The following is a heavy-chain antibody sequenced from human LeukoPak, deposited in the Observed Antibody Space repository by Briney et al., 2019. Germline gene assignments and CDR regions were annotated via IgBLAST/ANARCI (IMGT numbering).Heavy chain of an antibody. CDR1: GGAISTNGYY. V-gene: IGHV4-39*01. Sequence: SETLSLTCTVSGGAISTNGYYWGWIRQPPGMGLEWVGSIYHFGSTYYNASLKSRVTMSVDTSKNQFSLRLISVTAADTAVYYCAGLLADKRGFGYWGQGTPVSVSS. J-gene: IGHJ4*02. D-gene: IGHD2/OR15-2a*01. CDR3: AGLLADKRGFGY. CDR2: IYHFGST.